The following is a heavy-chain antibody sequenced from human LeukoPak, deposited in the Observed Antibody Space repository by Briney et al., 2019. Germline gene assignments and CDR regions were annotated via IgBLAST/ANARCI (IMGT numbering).Heavy chain of an antibody. CDR1: GGTFSSYA. Sequence: SVKVSCKASGGTFSSYAINWVRQAPGQGLEWMGRIIPIFGTANYAQKFQGRVTITTDESTSTAYMELSSLRSEDTAVYYCARAPDGENWFDPWGQGTLVTVSS. J-gene: IGHJ5*02. V-gene: IGHV1-69*05. CDR2: IIPIFGTA. CDR3: ARAPDGENWFDP. D-gene: IGHD7-27*01.